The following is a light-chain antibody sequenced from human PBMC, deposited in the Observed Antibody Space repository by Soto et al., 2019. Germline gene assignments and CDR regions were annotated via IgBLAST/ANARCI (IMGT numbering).Light chain of an antibody. CDR1: QDISVY. V-gene: IGKV1-27*01. CDR3: QQYNDWPPLT. J-gene: IGKJ4*01. CDR2: SAS. Sequence: DIQMTQSPSSLSASVGDRVTITCRASQDISVYLAWYQQKPGKVPKLLIYSASTLQSGVPSRFSGSGSGTEFTLTISSLQSEDFAVYYCQQYNDWPPLTFGGGTKVEI.